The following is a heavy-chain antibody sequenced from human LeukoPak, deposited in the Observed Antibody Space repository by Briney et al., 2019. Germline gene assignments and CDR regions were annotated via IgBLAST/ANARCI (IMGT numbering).Heavy chain of an antibody. CDR3: ARVISGEWLLCFDP. CDR1: GGFISSHY. J-gene: IGHJ5*02. CDR2: IYYSGST. D-gene: IGHD3-3*01. Sequence: SETLSLTCSVSGGFISSHYWSWIRQPRGKGLEWIGYIYYSGSTNYNPSLTSRVTISVDTSKNQFSQKLSSVTAADTAVYYCARVISGEWLLCFDPWGQGTLVTVSS. V-gene: IGHV4-59*11.